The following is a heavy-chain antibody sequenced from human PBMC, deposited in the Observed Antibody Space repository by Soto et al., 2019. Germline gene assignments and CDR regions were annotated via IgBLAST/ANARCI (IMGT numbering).Heavy chain of an antibody. V-gene: IGHV4-4*07. CDR1: GGSISNYF. CDR3: ARGGQDFWSGPFDY. CDR2: IDNSGST. J-gene: IGHJ4*02. D-gene: IGHD3-3*01. Sequence: SETLSLTCTVSGGSISNYFCNWIRQPAGKELEWIGRIDNSGSTNYNPSLKSRITMSADTSRNQFSLKLNSVTAADTAVYYCARGGQDFWSGPFDYWGQGALVTVSS.